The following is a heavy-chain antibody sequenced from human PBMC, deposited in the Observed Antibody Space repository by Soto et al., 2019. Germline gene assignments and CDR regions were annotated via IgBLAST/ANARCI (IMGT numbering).Heavy chain of an antibody. J-gene: IGHJ6*01. CDR3: AGDSCLYWCYYYYGMDV. CDR2: ISSSSSTI. Sequence: EVQLVESGGGLVQPGGSLRLSCAASGFTFSSYSMNWVRQAPGKGLEWVSYISSSSSTIYYADSVKGRFTISRDNDKNSLYLQMNSLRDEDTAVNYCAGDSCLYWCYYYYGMDVWGQGTTVTVS. D-gene: IGHD2-15*01. V-gene: IGHV3-48*02. CDR1: GFTFSSYS.